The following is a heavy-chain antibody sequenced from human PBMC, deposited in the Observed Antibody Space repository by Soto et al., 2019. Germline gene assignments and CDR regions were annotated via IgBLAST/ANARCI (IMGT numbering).Heavy chain of an antibody. Sequence: KASETLSLTCTVSGGSISSYYWSWIRQPAGKGLEWIGRIYTSGSTNYNPSLKSRVTMTRDTSISTAYMELSRLRSDDTAVYYCARAQSRGSGGYYYYYGMDVWGQGTTVTVSS. J-gene: IGHJ6*02. CDR1: GGSISSYY. CDR3: ARAQSRGSGGYYYYYGMDV. CDR2: IYTSGST. D-gene: IGHD3-16*01. V-gene: IGHV4-4*07.